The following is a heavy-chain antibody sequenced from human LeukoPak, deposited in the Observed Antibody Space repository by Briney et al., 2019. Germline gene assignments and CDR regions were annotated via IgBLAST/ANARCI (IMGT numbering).Heavy chain of an antibody. CDR2: IYYSGKT. J-gene: IGHJ6*03. Sequence: SETLSLTCTVSGGSISNGSYYWGWIRQPPGKGLEWIGTIYYSGKTNYSPSLKSRVTISVDMSKNRFSLKLSSVTAADTAVYYCASVLRYFDWLFEANYMDVWGKGTTVTISS. CDR1: GGSISNGSYY. CDR3: ASVLRYFDWLFEANYMDV. V-gene: IGHV4-39*01. D-gene: IGHD3-9*01.